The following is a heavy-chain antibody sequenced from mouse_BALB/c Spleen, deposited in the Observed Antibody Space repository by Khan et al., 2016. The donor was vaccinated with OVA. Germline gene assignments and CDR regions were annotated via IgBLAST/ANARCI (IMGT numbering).Heavy chain of an antibody. J-gene: IGHJ3*01. Sequence: EVNLMESGGDLVKTGGSLKLSCAASGFTFSTYGMSWVRQTPDKRLEWVATISSGGHYTYYIDSVKGRFTISRDNAKNILYLQMTSLRSEDTAMYYGARLAYYYNSEGFAYWGQGTLVTVSA. CDR1: GFTFSTYG. V-gene: IGHV5-6*01. CDR2: ISSGGHYT. D-gene: IGHD1-1*01. CDR3: ARLAYYYNSEGFAY.